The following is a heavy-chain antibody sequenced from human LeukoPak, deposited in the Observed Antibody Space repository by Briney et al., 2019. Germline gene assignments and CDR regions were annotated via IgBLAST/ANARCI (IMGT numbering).Heavy chain of an antibody. CDR2: IRYDGSNK. CDR1: GFTFSSYG. J-gene: IGHJ4*02. V-gene: IGHV3-30*02. D-gene: IGHD6-13*01. CDR3: ARDLMGIAYSGAFYY. Sequence: GGSLRLSCAASGFTFSSYGMHWVRQAPGKGLEWVAFIRYDGSNKYYADSVKGRFTISRDNSKNTLYLQMNSLRAEDTAVYYCARDLMGIAYSGAFYYRGQGTLVTVSS.